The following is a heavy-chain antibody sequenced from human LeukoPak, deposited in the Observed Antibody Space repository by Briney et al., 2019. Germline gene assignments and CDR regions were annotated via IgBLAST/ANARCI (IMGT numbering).Heavy chain of an antibody. Sequence: QPGGSLRLSCAASGFTFSSYEMNWVRQVPGKGLEWVSYISSIGSTIYYADSVKGRFTISRDDAKNSLYLQMNSLRAEDTAVYYCARDYYDSSGYYWFDPWGQGTLVTVSS. CDR3: ARDYYDSSGYYWFDP. D-gene: IGHD3-22*01. CDR1: GFTFSSYE. J-gene: IGHJ5*02. V-gene: IGHV3-48*03. CDR2: ISSIGSTI.